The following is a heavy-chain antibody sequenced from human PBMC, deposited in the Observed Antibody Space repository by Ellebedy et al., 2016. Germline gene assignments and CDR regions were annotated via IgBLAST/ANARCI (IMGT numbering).Heavy chain of an antibody. V-gene: IGHV1-24*01. CDR2: FDPEDGET. J-gene: IGHJ4*02. CDR3: ARDHVR. D-gene: IGHD6-6*01. CDR1: GYTLTELS. Sequence: ASVKVSXXVSGYTLTELSMHWVRQAPGKGLEWMGGFDPEDGETIYAQKFQGRVTMTRDTSTSTVYMELSSLRSEDTAVYYCARDHVRWGQGTLVTVSS.